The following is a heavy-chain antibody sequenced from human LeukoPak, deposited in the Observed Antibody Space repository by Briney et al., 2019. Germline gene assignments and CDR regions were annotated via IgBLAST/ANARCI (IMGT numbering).Heavy chain of an antibody. J-gene: IGHJ4*02. CDR1: GFTFSSYP. Sequence: GGSLRLSFAASGFTFSSYPMSWVRQAPGKGLEWVSVISTDSTYTFYAHSVKGRFTISRDNSKDTLYLQMSSLRVEDTAVYFCAKGEGYCGGGTCYRYFDSWGQGTLVTVSS. CDR2: ISTDSTYT. D-gene: IGHD2-15*01. CDR3: AKGEGYCGGGTCYRYFDS. V-gene: IGHV3-23*01.